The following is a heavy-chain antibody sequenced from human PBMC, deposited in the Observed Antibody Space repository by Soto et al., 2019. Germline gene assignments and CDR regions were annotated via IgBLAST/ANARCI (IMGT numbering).Heavy chain of an antibody. CDR2: IYYSGST. J-gene: IGHJ6*02. Sequence: SETLSLTCTVSGGSISSYYWSWIRQPPGKGLEWIGYIYYSGSTNYNPSLKSRVTISVDTSKNQFSLKLSSVTAADTAVYYCARGAPTIFGVVIPYYGMDVWGQGTTVTVSS. V-gene: IGHV4-59*01. CDR3: ARGAPTIFGVVIPYYGMDV. CDR1: GGSISSYY. D-gene: IGHD3-3*01.